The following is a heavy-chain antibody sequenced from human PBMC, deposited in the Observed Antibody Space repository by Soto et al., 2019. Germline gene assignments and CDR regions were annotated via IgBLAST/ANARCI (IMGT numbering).Heavy chain of an antibody. Sequence: SVKVSCKASGGTFSSYTISWVRQAPGQGLEWMGRIIPILGIANYAQKFQGRVTITADTSASTAYMELSSLRSEDTAVYYCARDLALDVWGQGTTVTVSS. CDR3: ARDLALDV. V-gene: IGHV1-69*04. CDR2: IIPILGIA. J-gene: IGHJ6*02. CDR1: GGTFSSYT. D-gene: IGHD2-21*01.